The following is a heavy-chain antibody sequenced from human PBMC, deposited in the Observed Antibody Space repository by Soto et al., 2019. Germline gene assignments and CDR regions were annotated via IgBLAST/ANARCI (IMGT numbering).Heavy chain of an antibody. Sequence: GESLKSSCKGSGYSFTSYWISWVRQMPGKGLEWMGRIDPSDSYTNYSPSFQGHVTISADKSISTAYLQWSSLKASDTAMYYCAGKLAATPYYLFDPWGQGTLVTVSS. CDR3: AGKLAATPYYLFDP. CDR2: IDPSDSYT. D-gene: IGHD2-15*01. J-gene: IGHJ5*02. V-gene: IGHV5-10-1*01. CDR1: GYSFTSYW.